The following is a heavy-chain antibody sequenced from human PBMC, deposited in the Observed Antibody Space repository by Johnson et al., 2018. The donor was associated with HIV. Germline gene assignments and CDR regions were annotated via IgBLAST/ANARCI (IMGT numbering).Heavy chain of an antibody. Sequence: VQLVESGGGLVQPGRSLRLSCAASGFTFDDFAMHWVRQAPGKGLEWVSGISWNSNSIGYADSVKGRFTLSRDNAKNSLYLQMNSLRAEDTALYYCAKDLLGGNKGFDAFDIGGQGTMVTVSS. CDR3: AKDLLGGNKGFDAFDI. CDR1: GFTFDDFA. J-gene: IGHJ3*02. D-gene: IGHD4-23*01. CDR2: ISWNSNSI. V-gene: IGHV3-9*01.